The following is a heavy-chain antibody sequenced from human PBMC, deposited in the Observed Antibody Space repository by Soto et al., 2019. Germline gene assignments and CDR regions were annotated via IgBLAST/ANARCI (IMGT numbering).Heavy chain of an antibody. CDR3: AKDSRRITMVRGGGLDY. Sequence: GGSLRLSCAASGFTFSSYAMSWVRQAPGKGLEWVSAISGSGGSTYYADSVKGRFTISRDNSKNTLYLQMNSLRAEDTAVYYCAKDSRRITMVRGGGLDYWGQGTLVTVSS. D-gene: IGHD3-10*01. CDR1: GFTFSSYA. V-gene: IGHV3-23*01. CDR2: ISGSGGST. J-gene: IGHJ4*02.